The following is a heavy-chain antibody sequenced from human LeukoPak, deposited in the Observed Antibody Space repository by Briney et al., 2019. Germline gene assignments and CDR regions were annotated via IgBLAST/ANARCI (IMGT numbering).Heavy chain of an antibody. CDR1: GIVFSTTA. D-gene: IGHD6-19*01. J-gene: IGHJ5*02. CDR2: ISGGGERT. V-gene: IGHV3-23*01. Sequence: GGSLRLSCAASGIVFSTTAMNWARQSPGRGLEWVSAISGGGERTFYADSVKGRFTISRDKSKNMLYLQMNSLRVDDTAIYFCGKDGGQYSSGPEFDPRGQGALVTVSS. CDR3: GKDGGQYSSGPEFDP.